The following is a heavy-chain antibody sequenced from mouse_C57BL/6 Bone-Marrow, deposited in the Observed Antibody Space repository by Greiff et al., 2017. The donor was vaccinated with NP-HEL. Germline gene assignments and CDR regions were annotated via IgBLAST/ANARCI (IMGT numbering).Heavy chain of an antibody. J-gene: IGHJ3*01. D-gene: IGHD2-4*01. CDR2: IWSGGST. Sequence: VQLQQSGPGLVQPSQSLSITCTVSGFSLTSYGVHWVRQSPGKGLEWLGVIWSGGSTDYNAAFISRLSISKDNSKSQVFFKMNSLQADDTAIYYCARAGYDYDDGFAYWGQGTLVTVSA. CDR1: GFSLTSYG. V-gene: IGHV2-2*01. CDR3: ARAGYDYDDGFAY.